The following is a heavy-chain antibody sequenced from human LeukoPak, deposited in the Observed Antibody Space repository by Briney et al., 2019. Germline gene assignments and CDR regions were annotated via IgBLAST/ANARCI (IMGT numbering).Heavy chain of an antibody. V-gene: IGHV3-23*01. CDR2: ITASGGST. CDR3: AKGLGFWSGYYTPFDY. J-gene: IGHJ4*02. D-gene: IGHD3-3*01. CDR1: RFTSSSYA. Sequence: PGGSLRLSCAASRFTSSSYAMSWVRQTPGKGLEWVCRITASGGSTYHAHSVKGRFTISRDNSINTLNLQMNNLRAEDTAIYYCAKGLGFWSGYYTPFDYWGQGSSVTVSS.